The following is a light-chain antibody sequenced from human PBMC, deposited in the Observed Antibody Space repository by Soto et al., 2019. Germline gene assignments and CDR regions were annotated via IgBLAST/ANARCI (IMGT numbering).Light chain of an antibody. CDR1: SSNIGSNN. V-gene: IGLV1-44*01. Sequence: QSVLTQPPSASGTPGQRVTISCSGSSSNIGSNNVSWYQQLPQRAPKLLIFSNNQRPSGVPDRFSGSKSGTSASLAISVLQSEDEADYYCATWADGLNSYGFGTGTKGNVL. CDR3: ATWADGLNSYG. CDR2: SNN. J-gene: IGLJ1*01.